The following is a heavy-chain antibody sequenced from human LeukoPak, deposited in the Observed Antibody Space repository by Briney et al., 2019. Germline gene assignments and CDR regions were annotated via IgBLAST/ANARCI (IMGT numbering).Heavy chain of an antibody. CDR2: IYHSGST. CDR3: AREPKYGSGSYYLDY. V-gene: IGHV4-38-2*02. Sequence: SETLSLTCAVSGYSISSGYYWGWIRHPPGKGLECIGSIYHSGSTYYNPSLKSRVTISVDTSKNQFSLKLSSVTAADTAVYYCAREPKYGSGSYYLDYWGQGTLVTVSS. J-gene: IGHJ4*02. D-gene: IGHD3-10*01. CDR1: GYSISSGYY.